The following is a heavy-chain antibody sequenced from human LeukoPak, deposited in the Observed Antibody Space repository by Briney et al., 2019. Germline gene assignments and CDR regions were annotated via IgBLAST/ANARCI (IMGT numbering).Heavy chain of an antibody. CDR3: ARLSNIAPRPVDF. D-gene: IGHD6-6*01. J-gene: IGHJ4*02. CDR2: LYWHDDT. Sequence: ESGPTLVKPTQTLTLTCTFPGFSLTTTEVGVGWIRQPPGKALEWLPLLYWHDDTRYSPSLKSRLTINKDTSKNHVVLTMTNMDPVDTAKYYCARLSNIAPRPVDFWGQGTLVTVSS. V-gene: IGHV2-5*01. CDR1: GFSLTTTEVG.